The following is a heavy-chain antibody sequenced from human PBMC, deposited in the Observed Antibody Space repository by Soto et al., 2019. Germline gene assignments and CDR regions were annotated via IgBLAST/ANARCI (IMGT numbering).Heavy chain of an antibody. J-gene: IGHJ4*02. CDR2: IYPSDSDT. V-gene: IGHV5-51*01. Sequence: ESLKISCKGSGYNFAGHWIAWVRQMPGKGLELMGIIYPSDSDTRYRPSFQGQVTISADKSISSAYLQWSSLRASDTAMYYCARGGVSTRTFDYWGQGTPVTVS. D-gene: IGHD3-3*01. CDR3: ARGGVSTRTFDY. CDR1: GYNFAGHW.